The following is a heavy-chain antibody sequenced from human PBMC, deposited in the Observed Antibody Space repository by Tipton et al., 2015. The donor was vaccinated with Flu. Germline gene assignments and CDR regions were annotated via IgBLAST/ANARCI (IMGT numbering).Heavy chain of an antibody. Sequence: VQLVQSGAEVKKPGESLKISCKGSGYSFTSYWIGWVRQMPGKGLEWMGIIYPGDSDTGYGPAFQGQVTISADKSISTAYLQWSSLKASDTAMYYCARIAWSGRYYYYYGMDVWGQGTTVTVSS. D-gene: IGHD3-10*01. CDR1: GYSFTSYW. J-gene: IGHJ6*02. CDR2: IYPGDSDT. V-gene: IGHV5-51*01. CDR3: ARIAWSGRYYYYYGMDV.